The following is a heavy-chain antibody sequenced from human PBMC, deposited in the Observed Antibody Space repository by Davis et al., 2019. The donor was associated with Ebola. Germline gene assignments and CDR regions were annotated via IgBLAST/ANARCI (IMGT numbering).Heavy chain of an antibody. CDR3: AREEGVYCGGDCYSRYFDL. CDR2: INAGNGNT. D-gene: IGHD2-21*01. Sequence: ASVKVSCKASGYTFTIYAMHWVRQAPGQRLEWMGWINAGNGNTKYSQKFQGRVTITRDTSASTAYMELSSLRSEDTAVYYCAREEGVYCGGDCYSRYFDLWGRGTLVTVSS. V-gene: IGHV1-3*01. J-gene: IGHJ2*01. CDR1: GYTFTIYA.